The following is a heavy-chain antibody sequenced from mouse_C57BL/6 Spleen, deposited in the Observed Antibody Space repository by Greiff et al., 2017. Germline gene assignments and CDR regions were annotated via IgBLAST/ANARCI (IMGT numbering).Heavy chain of an antibody. CDR2: IDPSDSYT. CDR3: ARYYGSSYRYFDV. Sequence: QVQLQQPGAELVRPGTSVKLSCKASGYTFTSYWMPWVKQRPGQGLEWIGVIDPSDSYTNYNQKFKGKATLTVDTSSSTAYMQLSSLTSEDSAVYYCARYYGSSYRYFDVWGTGTTVTVSS. CDR1: GYTFTSYW. D-gene: IGHD1-1*01. J-gene: IGHJ1*03. V-gene: IGHV1-59*01.